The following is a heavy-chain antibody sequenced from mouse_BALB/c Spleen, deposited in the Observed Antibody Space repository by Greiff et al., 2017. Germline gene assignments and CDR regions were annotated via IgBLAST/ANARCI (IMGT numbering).Heavy chain of an antibody. CDR1: GYSITSDYA. V-gene: IGHV3-2*02. D-gene: IGHD3-2*01. J-gene: IGHJ3*01. Sequence: EVKLLESGPGLVKPSQSLSLTCTVTGYSITSDYAWNWIRQFPGNKLEWMGYISYSGSTSYNPSLKSRISITRDTSKNQFFLQLNSVTTEDTATYYCAKGDSSVVAWFAYWGQGTLVTVSA. CDR2: ISYSGST. CDR3: AKGDSSVVAWFAY.